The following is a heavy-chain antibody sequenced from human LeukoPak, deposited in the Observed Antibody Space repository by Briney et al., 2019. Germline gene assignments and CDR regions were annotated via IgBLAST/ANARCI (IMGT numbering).Heavy chain of an antibody. CDR1: GGSISSYY. V-gene: IGHV4-59*01. Sequence: SETLSLTCTVSGGSISSYYWSWIRQPPGKGLEWIGYIYYSGSTNYNPSLKSRVTISVDTSKNQFSLKLSSVTAADTAVYYCARRRVAAAGTGGWFDPWGQGTLVTVSS. CDR2: IYYSGST. CDR3: ARRRVAAAGTGGWFDP. J-gene: IGHJ5*02. D-gene: IGHD6-13*01.